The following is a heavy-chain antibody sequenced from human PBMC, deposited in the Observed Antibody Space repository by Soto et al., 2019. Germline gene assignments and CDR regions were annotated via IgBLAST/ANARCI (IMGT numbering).Heavy chain of an antibody. J-gene: IGHJ4*02. D-gene: IGHD1-26*01. CDR3: AKDQVGAQGKLDY. CDR2: ISYDGSNK. V-gene: IGHV3-30*18. Sequence: QVQLVESGGGVVQPGRSLRLSCAASGFTFSSYGMHWVRQAPGKGLEWVAVISYDGSNKYYADSVKGRFTISRDNSKXTLYLQMNSLRAEDTAVYYCAKDQVGAQGKLDYWGQGTLVTVSS. CDR1: GFTFSSYG.